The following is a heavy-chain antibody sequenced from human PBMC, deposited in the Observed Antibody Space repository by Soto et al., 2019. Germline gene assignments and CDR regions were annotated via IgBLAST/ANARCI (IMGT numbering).Heavy chain of an antibody. J-gene: IGHJ4*02. CDR2: INHSGST. CDR1: GGSFSGYY. CDR3: AKDLHSSGWAAYNFDY. V-gene: IGHV4-34*01. Sequence: PSETLSLTCAVYGGSFSGYYWSWIRQPPGKGLEWIGEINHSGSTNYNPSLKSRVTISVDTSKNQFSLKLSSVTAADTAVYYCAKDLHSSGWAAYNFDYWGQGTLVTVSS. D-gene: IGHD6-25*01.